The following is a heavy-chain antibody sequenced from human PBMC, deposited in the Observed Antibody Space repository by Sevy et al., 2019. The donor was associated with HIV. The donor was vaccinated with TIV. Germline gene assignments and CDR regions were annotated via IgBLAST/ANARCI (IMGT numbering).Heavy chain of an antibody. D-gene: IGHD1-26*01. CDR1: GFTFSSYA. V-gene: IGHV3-23*01. J-gene: IGHJ4*02. CDR2: LSGSGGST. CDR3: ARSSGSYDTYYFDY. Sequence: GGSLRLTCAASGFTFSSYAMSWVRLAPGKGLEWVSALSGSGGSTYYADSVKGRFTISRDNLKNTLYLQMNSLRAEDTAVYYCARSSGSYDTYYFDYWGQGTLVTVSS.